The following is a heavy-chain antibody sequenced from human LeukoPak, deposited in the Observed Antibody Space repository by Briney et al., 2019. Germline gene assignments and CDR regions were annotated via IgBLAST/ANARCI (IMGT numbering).Heavy chain of an antibody. J-gene: IGHJ3*02. CDR3: ARPLSISGYYYDAFDI. Sequence: SESLSLTCTVSGGSISGYYWSWIRQPPGKGLEWIGYIYYSGSTNYNPSLKSRVTISVDTSKNQFSLKLSSVTAADTAVYYCARPLSISGYYYDAFDIWGQGTMVTVSS. V-gene: IGHV4-59*08. D-gene: IGHD3-22*01. CDR2: IYYSGST. CDR1: GGSISGYY.